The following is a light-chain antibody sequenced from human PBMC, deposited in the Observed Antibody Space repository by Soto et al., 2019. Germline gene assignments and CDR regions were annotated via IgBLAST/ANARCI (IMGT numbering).Light chain of an antibody. CDR1: QSVSSN. CDR2: GAS. J-gene: IGKJ4*01. Sequence: EIVMTQSPATLSVSPGERATLSCRASQSVSSNLAWYQQKPGQAPRLLIYGASTRATGIPARFSGSGSGTEFTLTISSLQSEDFAVYYWQQYNNWPTTLTFGGGTKVEIK. CDR3: QQYNNWPTTLT. V-gene: IGKV3-15*01.